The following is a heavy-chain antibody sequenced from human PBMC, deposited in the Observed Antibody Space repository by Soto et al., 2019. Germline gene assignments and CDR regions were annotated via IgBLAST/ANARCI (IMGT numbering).Heavy chain of an antibody. J-gene: IGHJ5*02. CDR2: VYHSGST. CDR3: ARDRPSEYTYGSSGWSDP. V-gene: IGHV4-4*02. CDR1: GGSISSYYW. Sequence: SETLSLTCAVSGGSISSYYWWSWVRQPPGRGLEWIGEVYHSGSTNYNPSLKSRVTISVDKSKNQFSLELTSVTAADTAVYFCARDRPSEYTYGSSGWSDPWGQGTLVTVSS. D-gene: IGHD5-18*01.